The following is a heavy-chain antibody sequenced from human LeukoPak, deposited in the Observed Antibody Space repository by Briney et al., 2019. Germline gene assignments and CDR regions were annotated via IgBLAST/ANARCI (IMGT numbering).Heavy chain of an antibody. Sequence: GRSLRLSCAASGFTFDDYAMHWVRQAPGKGLEWVSGISWNSGSIGYADSVKGRFTISRDNAKNSLYLQMNSLRAEDTALYHCVTTKHGYKLFDYWGQGTLVTVSS. CDR3: VTTKHGYKLFDY. D-gene: IGHD5-24*01. CDR1: GFTFDDYA. J-gene: IGHJ4*02. CDR2: ISWNSGSI. V-gene: IGHV3-9*01.